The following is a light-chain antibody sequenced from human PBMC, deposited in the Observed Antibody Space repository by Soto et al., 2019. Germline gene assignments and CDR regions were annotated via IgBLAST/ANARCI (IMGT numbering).Light chain of an antibody. CDR3: SLYTSSRSLV. Sequence: QSALTQPRSVSGSPGQSVTISCTGTSSDVGGYNYVSWYQQHSGKAPKLLIYDVSKRPSVVSSRFSGSESGNTASLTISDLQAEDEADYYCSLYTSSRSLVFGGGTKLTVL. V-gene: IGLV2-14*01. J-gene: IGLJ2*01. CDR1: SSDVGGYNY. CDR2: DVS.